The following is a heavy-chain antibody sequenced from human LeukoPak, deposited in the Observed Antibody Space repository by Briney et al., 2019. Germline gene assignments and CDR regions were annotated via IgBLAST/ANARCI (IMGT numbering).Heavy chain of an antibody. CDR2: IYPGDSDT. V-gene: IGHV5-51*01. J-gene: IGHJ5*02. CDR3: ARLLEYSSSSGWFDP. CDR1: GYSFFSNYW. D-gene: IGHD6-6*01. Sequence: GESLKISCKAYGYSFFSNYWIAWVRQMPGKGLEWMGIIYPGDSDTRYSPSFQGQVTISADKSISTAYLQWSSLKASDTAMYYCARLLEYSSSSGWFDPWGQGTLVTVSS.